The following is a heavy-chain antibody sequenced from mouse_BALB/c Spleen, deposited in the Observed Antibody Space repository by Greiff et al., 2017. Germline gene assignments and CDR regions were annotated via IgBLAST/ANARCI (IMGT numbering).Heavy chain of an antibody. CDR1: GYTFTDYN. CDR3: ARFGNYGVAY. J-gene: IGHJ3*01. D-gene: IGHD2-1*01. V-gene: IGHV1S29*02. Sequence: EVKLMESGPELVKPGASVKISCKASGYTFTDYNMHWVKQSHGKSLEWIGYIYPYNGGPGYNQKFKSKATLTVDNSSSTAYMELRSLTSEDSAVYYCARFGNYGVAYWGQGTLVTVSA. CDR2: IYPYNGGP.